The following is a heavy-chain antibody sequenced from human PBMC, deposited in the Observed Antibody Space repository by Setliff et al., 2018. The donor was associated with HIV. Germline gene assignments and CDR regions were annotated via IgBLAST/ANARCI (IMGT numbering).Heavy chain of an antibody. CDR1: GFAFSSHQ. CDR3: ATLARFAPDY. Sequence: GGSLRLSCAASGFAFSSHQMSWVRQAPGKGLEWVAKIRQDGTDKYYVDSVKGRFTISRDNAKNSLYLQMNSLRAEDTAIYSCATLARFAPDYWSQGTQVTVSS. V-gene: IGHV3-7*01. CDR2: IRQDGTDK. J-gene: IGHJ4*02.